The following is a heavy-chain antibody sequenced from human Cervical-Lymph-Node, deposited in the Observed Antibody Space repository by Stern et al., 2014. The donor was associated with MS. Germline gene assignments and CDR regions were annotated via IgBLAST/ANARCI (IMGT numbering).Heavy chain of an antibody. D-gene: IGHD2-15*01. V-gene: IGHV3-33*01. CDR3: ARERHDLGYCSGGSCYLPDY. J-gene: IGHJ4*02. CDR2: IWYDGSNK. Sequence: QVQLVESGGGVVQPGRSLRLSCAASGFTFSSYGMHWVRQAPGKGLEWVAVIWYDGSNKYYADSVKGRFTISRDNSKNTLYLQMNSLRAEDTAVYYCARERHDLGYCSGGSCYLPDYWGQGTLVTVSS. CDR1: GFTFSSYG.